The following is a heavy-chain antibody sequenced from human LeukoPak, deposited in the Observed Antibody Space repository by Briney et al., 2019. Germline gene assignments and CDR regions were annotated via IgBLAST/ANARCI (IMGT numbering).Heavy chain of an antibody. CDR3: AIIRGEDYGDYGFGY. J-gene: IGHJ4*02. V-gene: IGHV1-2*06. D-gene: IGHD4-17*01. CDR2: INPNSGVT. Sequence: ASVKVSCKASGYTFTDYYMHWVRQAPGQGLEWVGRINPNSGVTNYAQKFQGRVTMTEDTSTDTAYMELRSLRSEDTAVYYCAIIRGEDYGDYGFGYWGQGTLVTVSS. CDR1: GYTFTDYY.